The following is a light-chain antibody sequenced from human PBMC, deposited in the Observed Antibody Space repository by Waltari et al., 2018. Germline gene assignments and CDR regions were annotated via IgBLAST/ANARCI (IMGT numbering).Light chain of an antibody. CDR2: AAS. J-gene: IGKJ3*01. Sequence: DIQMTQSPPSLSASVGERVTFTCRASQNINNYLHLYQQTPRKAPNLLLYAASSLQTGVPSRFRGIGSGTDFTLTISNVQPEDFASYFCQQGSSTPFTFGPGTRVEIK. V-gene: IGKV1-39*01. CDR1: QNINNY. CDR3: QQGSSTPFT.